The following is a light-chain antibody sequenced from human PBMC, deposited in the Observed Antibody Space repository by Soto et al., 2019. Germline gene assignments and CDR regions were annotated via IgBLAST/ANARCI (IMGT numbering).Light chain of an antibody. J-gene: IGKJ4*01. Sequence: DIQLTQAPSSLSASVGHRVTITCRASQSIRSYLNWYQQKPGKPPKLLIYAASSLQTGVSSRVSGSGSVTDFTLTISNLQTEDFATYYCQQTSSTPTFGGGTKVEIK. V-gene: IGKV1-39*01. CDR2: AAS. CDR1: QSIRSY. CDR3: QQTSSTPT.